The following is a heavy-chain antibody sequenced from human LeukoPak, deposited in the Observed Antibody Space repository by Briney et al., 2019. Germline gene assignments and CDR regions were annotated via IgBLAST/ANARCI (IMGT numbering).Heavy chain of an antibody. CDR3: ARCTTGRTFGSLREIKRSREIDY. CDR2: ISGSGDNT. Sequence: GGSLRLSCAASGFTFSSYAMNWVRQAPGKGLEWISSISGSGDNTYYADSVKGRFTISRDNAKNSLYLQMNSLRVEDTALYYCARCTTGRTFGSLREIKRSREIDYWGQGTLVTVSS. CDR1: GFTFSSYA. D-gene: IGHD1-1*01. V-gene: IGHV3-21*01. J-gene: IGHJ4*02.